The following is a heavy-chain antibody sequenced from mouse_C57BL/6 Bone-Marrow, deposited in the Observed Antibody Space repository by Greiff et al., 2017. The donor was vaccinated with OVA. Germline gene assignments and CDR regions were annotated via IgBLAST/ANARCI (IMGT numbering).Heavy chain of an antibody. CDR3: ARTGKGAYYFDY. V-gene: IGHV3-6*01. Sequence: DVQLVESGPGLVKPSQSLSLTCSVTGYSITSGYYWNWIRQFPGNQLEWMGFISYDGSNNYNPTLKNRISITRDTSKNPFFLKLNSVTTEDTAAYYCARTGKGAYYFDYWGQGTTLTVSS. CDR2: ISYDGSN. J-gene: IGHJ2*01. CDR1: GYSITSGYY. D-gene: IGHD4-1*01.